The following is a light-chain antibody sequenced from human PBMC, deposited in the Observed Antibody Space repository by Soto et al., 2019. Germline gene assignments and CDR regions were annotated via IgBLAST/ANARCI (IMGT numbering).Light chain of an antibody. CDR2: EVT. CDR1: SSDVGGYGY. J-gene: IGLJ3*02. V-gene: IGLV2-8*01. CDR3: SSYAGINTDEV. Sequence: QSALTQPPSASGSPGQSVTISCTGTSSDVGGYGYVSWYQQHPGKAPKLMIFEVTKRASGVPNRFSGSKSGNTASLTVSGLQAEDEADYYCSSYAGINTDEVFGGRTKLTVL.